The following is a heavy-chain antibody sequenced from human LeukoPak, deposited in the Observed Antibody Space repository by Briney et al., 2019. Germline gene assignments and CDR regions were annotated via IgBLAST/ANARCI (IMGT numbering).Heavy chain of an antibody. D-gene: IGHD3-22*01. J-gene: IGHJ3*02. V-gene: IGHV4-39*07. CDR1: GGSISSSSYY. Sequence: SETLSLTCTVSGGSISSSSYYWGWIRQPPGKGLEWIGSIYYSGSTYYNPSLKSRVTISVDTSKNQFSLKLSSVTAADTAVYYCARDGGPYYDSSGYYWARAFDIWGQGTMVTVSS. CDR3: ARDGGPYYDSSGYYWARAFDI. CDR2: IYYSGST.